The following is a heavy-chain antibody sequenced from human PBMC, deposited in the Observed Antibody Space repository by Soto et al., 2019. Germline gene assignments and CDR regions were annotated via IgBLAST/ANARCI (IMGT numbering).Heavy chain of an antibody. CDR2: VYMSGST. CDR1: GDSMTKYY. J-gene: IGHJ4*02. D-gene: IGHD1-26*01. Sequence: VQLQESGPGLVKPSETLSLTCTVSGDSMTKYYWSWIRQPAGKGLEWIGRVYMSGSTNYNPSLKSRVTMSIDTSNNHFSLDLKSVTAADTAVYYCARTVGAAYYFDFWGQGALVTVSS. CDR3: ARTVGAAYYFDF. V-gene: IGHV4-4*07.